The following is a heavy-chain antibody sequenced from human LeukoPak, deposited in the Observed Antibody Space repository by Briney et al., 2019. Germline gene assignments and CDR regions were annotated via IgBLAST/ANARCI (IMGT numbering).Heavy chain of an antibody. Sequence: ASVKVSCKASGYTFTSYDINWVRQATGQGLEWMGWMNPNSGNTGYAQKFQGRVTITRNTSISTAYMELSSLRSEDTAVYYCARALRGGGDCYECMDVWGKGTTVTISS. CDR2: MNPNSGNT. V-gene: IGHV1-8*03. CDR1: GYTFTSYD. J-gene: IGHJ6*03. CDR3: ARALRGGGDCYECMDV. D-gene: IGHD2-21*01.